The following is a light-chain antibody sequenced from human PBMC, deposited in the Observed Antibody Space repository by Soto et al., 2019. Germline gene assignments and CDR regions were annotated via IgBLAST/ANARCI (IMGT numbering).Light chain of an antibody. CDR3: CSYAGTSTYV. J-gene: IGLJ2*01. CDR1: SRDVGNYNL. CDR2: EDT. V-gene: IGLV2-23*01. Sequence: QSALTQPASVSGSPGQSITISCTGTSRDVGNYNLVSWYQQHPGKAPKLIIYEDTKRPSGVSSRFSGSKPAFTASLTISAVQADDEAHYYCCSYAGTSTYVFGGGTKLTVL.